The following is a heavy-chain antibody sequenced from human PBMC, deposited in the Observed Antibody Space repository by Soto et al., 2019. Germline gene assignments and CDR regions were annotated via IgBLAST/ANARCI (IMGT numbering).Heavy chain of an antibody. J-gene: IGHJ4*02. Sequence: QVQLQESGPGLVKPSQTLSLTCTVSGGSISSGDYYWSWIRQPPGKGLEWIGYIYYSGSTYYNPSLKSRVTISVDTSKNQFSLKLSSVTAADTAVYYCARIGDVGYDSSGHPMGADFDYWGQGTLVTVSS. CDR3: ARIGDVGYDSSGHPMGADFDY. CDR1: GGSISSGDYY. V-gene: IGHV4-30-4*01. CDR2: IYYSGST. D-gene: IGHD3-22*01.